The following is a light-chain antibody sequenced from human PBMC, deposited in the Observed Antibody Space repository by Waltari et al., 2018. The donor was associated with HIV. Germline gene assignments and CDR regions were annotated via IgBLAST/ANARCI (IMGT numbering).Light chain of an antibody. CDR2: QVT. V-gene: IGLV2-14*01. CDR1: TNDIGAYNY. J-gene: IGLJ2*01. Sequence: QSALTQPASVSGSPGQSITLSCTGTTNDIGAYNYVSWYQLLPGRPPKVIIFQVTDRPSGVSSRFSGDKSGNTASLAISGLQPEDEADDFCSSYTTDNTVVFGGGTRLTVL. CDR3: SSYTTDNTVV.